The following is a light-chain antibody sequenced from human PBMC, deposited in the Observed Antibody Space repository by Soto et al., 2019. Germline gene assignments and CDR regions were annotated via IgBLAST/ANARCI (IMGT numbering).Light chain of an antibody. CDR2: DVT. CDR3: SSWTSSSSYV. Sequence: QSALTQPASVSGSPGLSIAISCSGTSSDVDGYNSVSWYQQYPGKAPKLIIHDVTNRPSGVSDRFSGSKSGNTASLTISGLQAEDEADYYCSSWTSSSSYVFGSGTKVTVL. CDR1: SSDVDGYNS. V-gene: IGLV2-14*01. J-gene: IGLJ1*01.